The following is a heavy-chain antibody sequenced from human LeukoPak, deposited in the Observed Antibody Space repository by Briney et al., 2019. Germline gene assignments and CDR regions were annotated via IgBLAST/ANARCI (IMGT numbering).Heavy chain of an antibody. J-gene: IGHJ4*02. CDR3: TRPWYYDSSGKDY. CDR1: GGSFSGYY. Sequence: SETLSLTCAVYGGSFSGYYWSWIRQPPGKGLEWIGEINHSGSTNYNPSLKSRVTISVDTSKNQFSLKLSSVTAADTAVYYCTRPWYYDSSGKDYWGQGTLVTVSS. D-gene: IGHD3-22*01. V-gene: IGHV4-34*01. CDR2: INHSGST.